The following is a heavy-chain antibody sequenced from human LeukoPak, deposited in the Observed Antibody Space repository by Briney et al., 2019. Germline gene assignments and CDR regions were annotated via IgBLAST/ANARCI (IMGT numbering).Heavy chain of an antibody. CDR3: ARHSRRYDSLTSYYNSYHYGMDV. CDR1: GYSFTSHW. J-gene: IGHJ6*04. CDR2: IDPVDSYA. V-gene: IGHV5-10-1*01. D-gene: IGHD3-9*01. Sequence: GESLRISCKGSGYSFTSHWISWVRQRPGKGLEWRGRIDPVDSYATYSPSFQGHVTISAARSISTAYLQWSSLKASDTAMYYCARHSRRYDSLTSYYNSYHYGMDVWGKETTVTVSS.